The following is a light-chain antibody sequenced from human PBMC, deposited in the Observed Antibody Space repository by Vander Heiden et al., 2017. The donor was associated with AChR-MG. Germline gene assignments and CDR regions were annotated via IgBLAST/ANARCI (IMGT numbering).Light chain of an antibody. CDR2: DVS. CDR3: SSYANSSPWV. CDR1: SSYVGGYNY. J-gene: IGLJ3*02. Sequence: QSALTQPAPVSGSPGQSITISCTGTSSYVGGYNYVSWYQQYSGKAPKLIIYDVSKRPSGVSIRFSGSKSGNTASLTISGLRAEDEADYFCSSYANSSPWVFGAGTKLTVL. V-gene: IGLV2-14*01.